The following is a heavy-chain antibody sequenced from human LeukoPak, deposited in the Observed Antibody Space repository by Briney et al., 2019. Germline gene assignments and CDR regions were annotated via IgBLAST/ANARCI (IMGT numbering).Heavy chain of an antibody. V-gene: IGHV3-21*04. CDR2: ISSSSSYI. Sequence: GGSLRLSCAASGFTFSSYSMNWVRQAPGKGLEWVSSISSSSSYIYYADSVKGRFTISRDNAKNSLYLQMNSLRAEDTAVYYCARDSPLYCGGDCYSDYWGQGTLVTVSS. CDR3: ARDSPLYCGGDCYSDY. CDR1: GFTFSSYS. J-gene: IGHJ4*02. D-gene: IGHD2-21*02.